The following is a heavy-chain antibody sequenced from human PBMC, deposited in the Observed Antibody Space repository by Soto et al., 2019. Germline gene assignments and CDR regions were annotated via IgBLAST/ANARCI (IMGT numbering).Heavy chain of an antibody. J-gene: IGHJ3*02. CDR2: SSAYNGNT. D-gene: IGHD6-13*01. V-gene: IGHV1-18*01. CDR1: GYTFTSYG. CDR3: ARDRDWDSRSWCIDAFDI. Sequence: QVQLVQSGAEVKKPGASVKVSCKASGYTFTSYGISWVRQAPGQGLEWMGWSSAYNGNTNYAQKLQGRVTMTTDPSTSTAYMELRSRRSDDPAVYYCARDRDWDSRSWCIDAFDIWGQGTMVTV.